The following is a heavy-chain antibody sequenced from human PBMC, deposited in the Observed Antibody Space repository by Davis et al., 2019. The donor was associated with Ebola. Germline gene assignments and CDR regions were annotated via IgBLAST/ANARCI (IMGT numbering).Heavy chain of an antibody. CDR2: ISGSGGST. D-gene: IGHD2-2*01. CDR1: GFTFSSYA. J-gene: IGHJ6*02. Sequence: PGGSLRLSCAASGFTFSSYAMSWVRQAPGKGLEWVSAISGSGGSTYYADSVKGRFTISSDNSKNTLYLQMNSLRAEDTAVYYCAKGGIVVVPAAMDYYYYGMDVWGQGTTVTVSS. CDR3: AKGGIVVVPAAMDYYYYGMDV. V-gene: IGHV3-23*01.